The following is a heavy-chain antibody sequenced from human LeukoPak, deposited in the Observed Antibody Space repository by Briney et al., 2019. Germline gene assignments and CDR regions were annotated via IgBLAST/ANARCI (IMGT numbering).Heavy chain of an antibody. J-gene: IGHJ4*02. D-gene: IGHD2-2*01. CDR2: INPSGGST. Sequence: GASVKVYFKASGYTFTRYYMHWVRQAPGQGLEWMGIINPSGGSTSYAQKFQGRVTMTRDMSTSTVYMELSSLRSEDTAVYYCASLAGYCSSTSCSRGYYWGQGTLVTVSS. V-gene: IGHV1-46*01. CDR1: GYTFTRYY. CDR3: ASLAGYCSSTSCSRGYY.